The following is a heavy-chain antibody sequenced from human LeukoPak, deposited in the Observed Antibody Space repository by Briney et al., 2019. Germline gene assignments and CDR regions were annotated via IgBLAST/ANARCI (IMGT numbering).Heavy chain of an antibody. Sequence: ASVKVSCEASGYTFTGYHTHWVRQAPGQGLEWMGWINPKSGGTKYEEKFQGRVTMTRDTSISTAYMELSRLRSDDAAVYYCARSVDDSSGYFYGVFDIWGQGTMVTVSS. CDR2: INPKSGGT. D-gene: IGHD3-22*01. V-gene: IGHV1-2*02. J-gene: IGHJ3*02. CDR3: ARSVDDSSGYFYGVFDI. CDR1: GYTFTGYH.